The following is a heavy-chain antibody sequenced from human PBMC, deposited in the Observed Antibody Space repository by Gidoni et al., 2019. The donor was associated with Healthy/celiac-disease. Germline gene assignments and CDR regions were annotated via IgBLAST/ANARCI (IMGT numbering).Heavy chain of an antibody. CDR3: ARGLMTAAGSFEDY. CDR2: ISYDGSNK. D-gene: IGHD6-13*01. Sequence: QVQLVESGGGVVQPGRSLRLSCADSGSTFSSYAMHWVRRASGKGLEWVAVISYDGSNKYYADSVKGRFTISRDNSKNTLYLQMNSLGAEDTAVYYCARGLMTAAGSFEDYWGQGTLVTVSS. V-gene: IGHV3-30-3*01. J-gene: IGHJ4*02. CDR1: GSTFSSYA.